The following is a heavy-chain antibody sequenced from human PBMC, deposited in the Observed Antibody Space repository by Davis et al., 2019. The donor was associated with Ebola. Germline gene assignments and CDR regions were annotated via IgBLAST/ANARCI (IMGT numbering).Heavy chain of an antibody. CDR1: GYTFTSYG. V-gene: IGHV1-18*04. D-gene: IGHD6-13*01. CDR3: ARMAAAGTKLDV. J-gene: IGHJ6*02. Sequence: AASVKVSCKASGYTFTSYGISWVRQAPRQGVEWMGWISTYNGNTNFAPKLQGRVTMTTDTSTSSAYMELRSLRSDDTAVYYCARMAAAGTKLDVWGQGTTVTVSS. CDR2: ISTYNGNT.